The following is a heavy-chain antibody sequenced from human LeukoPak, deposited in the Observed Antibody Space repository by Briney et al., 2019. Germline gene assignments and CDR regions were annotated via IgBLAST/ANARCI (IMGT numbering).Heavy chain of an antibody. CDR2: IYTSGST. Sequence: SETLSLTCTVSGGSISSYYWSWIRQPPGKGLEWIGRIYTSGSTNYNPSLKSRVTISVDTSKNQFSLKLSSVTAADTAVYYCAREGYDFWSGYLGEPYYYYGMDVWGQGTTVTVSS. CDR3: AREGYDFWSGYLGEPYYYYGMDV. V-gene: IGHV4-4*08. D-gene: IGHD3-3*01. CDR1: GGSISSYY. J-gene: IGHJ6*02.